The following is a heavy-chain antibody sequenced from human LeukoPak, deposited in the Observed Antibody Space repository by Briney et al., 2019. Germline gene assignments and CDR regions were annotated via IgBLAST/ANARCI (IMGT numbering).Heavy chain of an antibody. D-gene: IGHD1-1*01. Sequence: GGSLRLSCAASGFTFSSYWMSWVRQAPGKGLEWVANIKQDGSEKYYVDSVKGRFTISRDNSKNTVYLQMGSLRAEDTAVYYCAKNRGGTYKYYMDVWGNGTTVTVSS. CDR2: IKQDGSEK. CDR3: AKNRGGTYKYYMDV. CDR1: GFTFSSYW. J-gene: IGHJ6*03. V-gene: IGHV3-7*03.